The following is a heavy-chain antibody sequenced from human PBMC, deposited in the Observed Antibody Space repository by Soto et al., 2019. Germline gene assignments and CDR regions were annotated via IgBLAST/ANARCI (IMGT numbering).Heavy chain of an antibody. D-gene: IGHD2-15*01. V-gene: IGHV4-30-4*01. CDR3: ARAVMGYCGGGGCYYYCSMDV. J-gene: IGHJ6*02. Sequence: QVQLQESGPGLVKPSQTLSLTCFVSGDSISSGNYYWSWICQPPGKGLGWIGYLYYSGRTYYNPSLKSRLTISVDTTKNQCSLKLTSVTAADTAVYYCARAVMGYCGGGGCYYYCSMDVGGQGTTVTVSS. CDR2: LYYSGRT. CDR1: GDSISSGNYY.